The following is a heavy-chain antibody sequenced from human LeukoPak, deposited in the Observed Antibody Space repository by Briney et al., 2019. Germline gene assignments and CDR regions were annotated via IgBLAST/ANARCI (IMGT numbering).Heavy chain of an antibody. V-gene: IGHV4-61*02. J-gene: IGHJ3*01. CDR3: TRDGRRGSNRDAFDL. CDR2: TTISGST. Sequence: SGTLSLTCTVSGGSISSGNYYWSWIRQPAGKGLEWIGRTTISGSTNYNPSLKSRVTILVDTSKNQFSLKLSSVTAADSAVYYCTRDGRRGSNRDAFDLWGQGTMVTVSS. CDR1: GGSISSGNYY. D-gene: IGHD1-26*01.